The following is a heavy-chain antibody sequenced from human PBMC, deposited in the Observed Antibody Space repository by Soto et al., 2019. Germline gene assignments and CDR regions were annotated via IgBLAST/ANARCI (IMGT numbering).Heavy chain of an antibody. CDR2: TYYSGST. CDR3: ARGVGYYDSSGYYYPFDY. J-gene: IGHJ4*02. V-gene: IGHV4-30-4*01. CDR1: GGSISSGDYY. Sequence: QVQLQESGPGLVKPSQTLSLTCTVSGGSISSGDYYWSWFRQPPGKGLEWIGYTYYSGSTYYNPSLKSRVTISVDTSKNPFSLELSSVTAADTAVYCCARGVGYYDSSGYYYPFDYWGQGTLVVVSS. D-gene: IGHD3-22*01.